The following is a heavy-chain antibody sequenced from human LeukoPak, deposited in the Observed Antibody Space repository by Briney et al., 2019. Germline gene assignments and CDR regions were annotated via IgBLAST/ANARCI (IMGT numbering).Heavy chain of an antibody. CDR1: SDSIYSSNYY. CDR2: IYYSGST. D-gene: IGHD2-21*02. J-gene: IGHJ4*02. V-gene: IGHV4-39*01. CDR3: ARAAYCGGDCYLFDY. Sequence: PSETLSLTCTVSSDSIYSSNYYWGWIRQPPGKGLEWIGSIYYSGSTYYNSSLKSRVTISVDTSKNQFSLKLSSLTAADTVVYYCARAAYCGGDCYLFDYWGQGTLVTVSS.